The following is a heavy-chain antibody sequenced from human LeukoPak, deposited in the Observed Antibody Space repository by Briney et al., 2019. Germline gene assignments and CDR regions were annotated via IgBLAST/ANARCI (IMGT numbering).Heavy chain of an antibody. J-gene: IGHJ4*02. CDR1: GFTFSSYS. Sequence: GGSLRLSCAASGFTFSSYSMNWVRQAPGKGLEWVSSISSSSSYIYYADSVKGRFTISRDNAKNSLYLQMNSLRAEDTAVYYCARDIGITGSDFDYWGQGTLVTVFS. CDR3: ARDIGITGSDFDY. V-gene: IGHV3-21*01. CDR2: ISSSSSYI. D-gene: IGHD1-20*01.